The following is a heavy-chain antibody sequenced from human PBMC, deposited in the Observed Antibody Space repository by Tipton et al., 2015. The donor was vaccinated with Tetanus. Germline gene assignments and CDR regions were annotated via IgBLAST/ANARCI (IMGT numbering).Heavy chain of an antibody. D-gene: IGHD2-15*01. V-gene: IGHV4-39*01. CDR2: IYCSGST. CDR1: GGSISSSSYY. Sequence: TLSLTCTVSGGSISSSSYYWGWIRQPPGKGLEWIGSIYCSGSTYYNPSLKSRVTISVDTSKNQFSLKLSSVTAADTAVYYCARGGYDVWGQGTTVTVSS. CDR3: ARGGYDV. J-gene: IGHJ6*02.